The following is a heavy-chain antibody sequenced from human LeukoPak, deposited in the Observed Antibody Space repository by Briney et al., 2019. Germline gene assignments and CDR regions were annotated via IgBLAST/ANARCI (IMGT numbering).Heavy chain of an antibody. D-gene: IGHD2-2*01. Sequence: GGSLRLSCAASGFTFSDYYMSWIRQAPGKGLEWVSYISSSGSTIYYADSVKGRFTISRDNAKNSLYLQMNSLRAEDTAVYYCARDYELEPAAMGESYYYYYMDVWGKGTTVTVSS. V-gene: IGHV3-11*04. J-gene: IGHJ6*03. CDR3: ARDYELEPAAMGESYYYYYMDV. CDR1: GFTFSDYY. CDR2: ISSSGSTI.